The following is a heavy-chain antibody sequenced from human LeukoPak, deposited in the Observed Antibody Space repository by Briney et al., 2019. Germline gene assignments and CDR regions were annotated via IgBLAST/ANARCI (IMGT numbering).Heavy chain of an antibody. CDR2: ISGSGGST. V-gene: IGHV3-23*01. CDR1: GFTFSSYA. CDR3: AEHVAGSGWRNTYFDY. J-gene: IGHJ4*02. Sequence: GGSLRLSCAASGFTFSSYAMSWVRQAPGKGLEWVSAISGSGGSTYYADSVKGRFTISRDNSKNTLYLQMNSLRAEDTAVYYCAEHVAGSGWRNTYFDYWGQGTLVTVSS. D-gene: IGHD6-19*01.